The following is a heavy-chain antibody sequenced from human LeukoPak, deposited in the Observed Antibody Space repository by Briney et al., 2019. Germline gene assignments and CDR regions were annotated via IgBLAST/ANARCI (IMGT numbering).Heavy chain of an antibody. CDR3: ARDKDDPWGIVVVTPDY. V-gene: IGHV3-20*04. D-gene: IGHD3-22*01. CDR1: GFTFDDYG. Sequence: PGGSLRLSCAASGFTFDDYGMSWVRQAPGKGLQWVSAINWNGGRTGYADSVKGRFTISRDNAKNSLYLQMNSLRAEDTAVYYCARDKDDPWGIVVVTPDYWGQGTLVTVSS. CDR2: INWNGGRT. J-gene: IGHJ4*02.